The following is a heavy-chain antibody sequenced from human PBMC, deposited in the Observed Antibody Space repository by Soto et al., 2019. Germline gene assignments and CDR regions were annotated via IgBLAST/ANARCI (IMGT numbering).Heavy chain of an antibody. J-gene: IGHJ4*02. CDR1: GGSFSGYY. CDR2: INHSGST. D-gene: IGHD1-26*01. CDR3: ARGDYLSGSYPHTY. V-gene: IGHV4-34*01. Sequence: PSDTLXLTCAVYGGSFSGYYWSWIRQPPGKGLEWIGEINHSGSTNYNPSLKSRVTISVDTSKSQFSLKLSSVTAADTAVYYCARGDYLSGSYPHTYWGQGTLVTVSS.